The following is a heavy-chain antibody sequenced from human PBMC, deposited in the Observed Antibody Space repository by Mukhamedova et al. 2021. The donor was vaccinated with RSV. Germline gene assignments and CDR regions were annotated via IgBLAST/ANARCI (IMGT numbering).Heavy chain of an antibody. CDR2: ISYDGIHK. D-gene: IGHD4-23*01. CDR3: AVDYTGNLDY. J-gene: IGHJ4*02. V-gene: IGHV3-30-3*01. Sequence: GKGLEWVAVISYDGIHKYYTDSVKGRFTISRDNSRNTLYLQMSGLRTEDTAEYYCAVDYTGNLDYLGQGTLVSVSS.